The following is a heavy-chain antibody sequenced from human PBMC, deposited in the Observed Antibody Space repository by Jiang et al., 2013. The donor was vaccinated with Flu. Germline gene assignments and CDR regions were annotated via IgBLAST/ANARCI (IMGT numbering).Heavy chain of an antibody. CDR3: ARALLHQLLLPGGWFDP. D-gene: IGHD2-2*01. Sequence: SLTCTVSGGSISSGDYYWSWIRQPPGKGLEWIGYIYYSGSTYYNPSLKSRVTISVDTSKNQFSLKLSSVTAADTAVYYCARALLHQLLLPGGWFDPWGQGTLVTVSS. J-gene: IGHJ5*02. V-gene: IGHV4-30-4*01. CDR2: IYYSGST. CDR1: GGSISSGDYY.